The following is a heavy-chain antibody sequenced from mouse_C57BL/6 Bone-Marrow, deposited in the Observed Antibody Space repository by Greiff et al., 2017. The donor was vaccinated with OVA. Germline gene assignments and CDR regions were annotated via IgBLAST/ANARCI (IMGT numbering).Heavy chain of an antibody. Sequence: LVESGPELVKPGASVKLSCKASGYTFTSYDINWVKQRPGQGLEWIGWIYPRDGSTKYNEKFKGKATLTVDTSSSTAYMELHSLTSEDSAVYFCARLGYYYGSSYWYFDVWGTGTTVTVSS. V-gene: IGHV1-85*01. CDR2: IYPRDGST. CDR3: ARLGYYYGSSYWYFDV. J-gene: IGHJ1*03. CDR1: GYTFTSYD. D-gene: IGHD1-1*01.